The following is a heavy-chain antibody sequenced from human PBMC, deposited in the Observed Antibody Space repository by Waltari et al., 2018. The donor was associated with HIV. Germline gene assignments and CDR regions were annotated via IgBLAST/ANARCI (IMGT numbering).Heavy chain of an antibody. Sequence: EVQLVASGGGLVKPGVSLRLSCAASGVTFSSYSMNWVRQAPGKGLEWVSSISSSSSYIYYADSVKGRFTISRDNAKNSLYLQMNSLRAEDTAVYYCARGDYRVVYFDYWGQGTLVTVSS. J-gene: IGHJ4*02. CDR3: ARGDYRVVYFDY. CDR1: GVTFSSYS. CDR2: ISSSSSYI. D-gene: IGHD4-17*01. V-gene: IGHV3-21*01.